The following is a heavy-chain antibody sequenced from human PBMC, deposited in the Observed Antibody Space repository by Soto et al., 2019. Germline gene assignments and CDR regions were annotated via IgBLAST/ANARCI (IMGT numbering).Heavy chain of an antibody. V-gene: IGHV5-10-1*01. Sequence: GESLKISCKGSGYSFTSYWISWVRQMPGKGLEWMGRIDPSDSYTNYSPSFQGHVTISADKSISTAYLQLSSLKASDPAIYYFARLQAAGENNDHPFDYWGQGTLVTVS. CDR2: IDPSDSYT. CDR1: GYSFTSYW. J-gene: IGHJ4*02. CDR3: ARLQAAGENNDHPFDY. D-gene: IGHD6-13*01.